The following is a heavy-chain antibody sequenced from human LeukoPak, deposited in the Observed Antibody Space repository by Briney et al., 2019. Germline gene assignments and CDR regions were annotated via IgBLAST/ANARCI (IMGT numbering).Heavy chain of an antibody. CDR1: GFYFGGHA. CDR2: ITYGSDTI. CDR3: ARGLIAVAGLDY. D-gene: IGHD6-19*01. Sequence: GGTLRLSCVASGFYFGGHAMHWLRQAPGKGLEWVAYITYGSDTIFYADSVKGRFTISRDNAKNSLYLQMNSLRAEDTAVYYCARGLIAVAGLDYWGQGTLVTVSS. V-gene: IGHV3-48*04. J-gene: IGHJ4*02.